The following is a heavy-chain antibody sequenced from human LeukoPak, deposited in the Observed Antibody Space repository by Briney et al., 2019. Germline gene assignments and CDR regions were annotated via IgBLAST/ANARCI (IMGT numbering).Heavy chain of an antibody. Sequence: GGSLRLSCAASGFTFSSYGMSWVRQAPGKGLEWVSAISGSGGSTYYADSVKGRFTISRDNSKNTLYLQMNSLRAEDTAVYYCAKAQIIVVVPAATNVDYWGQGTLVTVSS. CDR1: GFTFSSYG. J-gene: IGHJ4*02. V-gene: IGHV3-23*01. D-gene: IGHD2-2*01. CDR3: AKAQIIVVVPAATNVDY. CDR2: ISGSGGST.